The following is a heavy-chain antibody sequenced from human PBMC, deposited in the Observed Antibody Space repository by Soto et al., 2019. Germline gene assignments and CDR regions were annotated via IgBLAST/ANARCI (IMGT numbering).Heavy chain of an antibody. D-gene: IGHD3-3*01. CDR1: GFTVSSNY. CDR2: IYGGGST. V-gene: IGHV3-53*02. Sequence: EVQLVETGGGLIQPGGSLRLSCAASGFTVSSNYMSWVRQAPGKGLEWVSVIYGGGSTYYADSVKGRFTISRDNSKNTLYLQMNSLRAEDTAVYYCARGGDDFWSGYYTDYYYYGMDVWGQGTTVTVSS. J-gene: IGHJ6*02. CDR3: ARGGDDFWSGYYTDYYYYGMDV.